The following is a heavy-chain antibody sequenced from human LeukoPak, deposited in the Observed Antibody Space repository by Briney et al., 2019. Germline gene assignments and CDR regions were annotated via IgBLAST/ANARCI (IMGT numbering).Heavy chain of an antibody. CDR2: MYYSGSA. CDR3: ARHAREGDAFDI. J-gene: IGHJ3*02. Sequence: SSETLSLTCTVSGGSISSSNYYWGWIRQPPGKGLEWIGNMYYSGSAYYNPSLKSRVTISVDTSKNQFSLKLTSVTAADTAVYYCARHAREGDAFDIWGQGTMVTVSS. D-gene: IGHD5-24*01. CDR1: GGSISSSNYY. V-gene: IGHV4-39*01.